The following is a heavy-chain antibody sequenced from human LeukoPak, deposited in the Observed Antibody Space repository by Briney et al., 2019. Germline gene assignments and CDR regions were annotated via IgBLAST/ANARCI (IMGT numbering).Heavy chain of an antibody. CDR3: ASIGAPDLYSSGDY. Sequence: GGSLRLSCAASGFTVSSNYMSWVRQAPGKGLEWVSVIYSGDSTYYADSVKGRFTISRDNSKNTLYLQMNSLRAEDTAVYYCASIGAPDLYSSGDYWGQGTLVTVSS. J-gene: IGHJ4*02. CDR1: GFTVSSNY. D-gene: IGHD6-19*01. V-gene: IGHV3-66*01. CDR2: IYSGDST.